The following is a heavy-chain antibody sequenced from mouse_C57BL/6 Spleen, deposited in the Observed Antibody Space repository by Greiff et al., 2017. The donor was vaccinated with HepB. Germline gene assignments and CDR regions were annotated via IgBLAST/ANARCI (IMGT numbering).Heavy chain of an antibody. Sequence: VQLQQPGAELVKPGASVKLSCKASGYTFTSYWMHWVKQRPGQGLEWIGMIHPNSGSTNYNEKFKSKATLTVDKSSSTAYMQLSSLTSEDSAVYYCARSAGYPYYAMDYWGQGTSVTVSS. V-gene: IGHV1-64*01. CDR3: ARSAGYPYYAMDY. J-gene: IGHJ4*01. CDR2: IHPNSGST. CDR1: GYTFTSYW. D-gene: IGHD2-2*01.